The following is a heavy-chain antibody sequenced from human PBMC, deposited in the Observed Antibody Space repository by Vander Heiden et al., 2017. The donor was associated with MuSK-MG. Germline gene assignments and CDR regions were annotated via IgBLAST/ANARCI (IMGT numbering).Heavy chain of an antibody. CDR1: GFTFSSYA. D-gene: IGHD3-10*01. J-gene: IGHJ3*02. CDR2: ISYDGSNK. V-gene: IGHV3-30-3*01. Sequence: QVQLVESGGGVVQPGRSLRLSCAASGFTFSSYAMPWVRQAPGKGLEWVAVISYDGSNKYYADSVKGRFTISRDNSKNTLYLQMNSLRAEDTAVYYCARVALGTMVRGVTGAFDIWGQGTMVTVSS. CDR3: ARVALGTMVRGVTGAFDI.